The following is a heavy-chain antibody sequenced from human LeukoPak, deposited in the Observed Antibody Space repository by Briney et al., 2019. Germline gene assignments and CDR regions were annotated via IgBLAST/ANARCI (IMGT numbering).Heavy chain of an antibody. Sequence: PGGSLRLSCAASGFTFSSYWMSWVRQAPGKGLEWVANIKQDGSEKYYVDSVKGRFTISRDNAKNSLYLQMNSLRAEDTAVYYCAKGGYSYGYYDSSGYYFDYWGQGTLVTVSS. CDR2: IKQDGSEK. V-gene: IGHV3-7*01. D-gene: IGHD3-22*01. CDR1: GFTFSSYW. J-gene: IGHJ4*02. CDR3: AKGGYSYGYYDSSGYYFDY.